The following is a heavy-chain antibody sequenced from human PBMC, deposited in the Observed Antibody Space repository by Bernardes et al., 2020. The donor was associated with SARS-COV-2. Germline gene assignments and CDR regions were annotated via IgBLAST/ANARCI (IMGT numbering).Heavy chain of an antibody. J-gene: IGHJ6*02. CDR2: IYPGDSET. D-gene: IGHD3-10*01. CDR3: ASFATMVPYYYGLDV. V-gene: IGHV5-51*01. CDR1: GYSLVRYW. Sequence: GASLKNSRKTSGYSLVRYWIGWVRPIPGKGLEWMGIIYPGDSETRYSPSFQGQVTISVDKSISTAYLQWNSLRASDTAMYYCASFATMVPYYYGLDVWGQGTTVTVSS.